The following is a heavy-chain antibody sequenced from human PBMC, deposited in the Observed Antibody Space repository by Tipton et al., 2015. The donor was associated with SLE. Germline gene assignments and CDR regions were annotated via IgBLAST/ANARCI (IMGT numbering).Heavy chain of an antibody. J-gene: IGHJ6*02. V-gene: IGHV3-9*01. CDR3: VRGGAPLQYRGYGMDV. Sequence: SLRLSCAASGFSFDDYAMHWVRQAPRKGLEWVSGISWNSDTLGYADSVKGRFTISRDNAKNSLYLQMNSLRAEDTAVYYCVRGGAPLQYRGYGMDVWGQGTTVTVSS. CDR2: ISWNSDTL. CDR1: GFSFDDYA. D-gene: IGHD4-11*01.